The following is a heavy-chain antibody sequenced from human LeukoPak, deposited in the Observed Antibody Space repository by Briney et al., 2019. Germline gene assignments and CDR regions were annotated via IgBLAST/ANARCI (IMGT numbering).Heavy chain of an antibody. D-gene: IGHD3-10*01. CDR1: GGSFSGYY. CDR2: INHSGST. V-gene: IGHV4-34*01. J-gene: IGHJ4*02. Sequence: SETLSLTCAVYGGSFSGYYWSWIRQPPGKGLEWIGEINHSGSTNYNPSLKSRVTISVDTSKNQFSLKLRSVTAADTAVYYCAGGASRGVDDYWGQGTLVTVSS. CDR3: AGGASRGVDDY.